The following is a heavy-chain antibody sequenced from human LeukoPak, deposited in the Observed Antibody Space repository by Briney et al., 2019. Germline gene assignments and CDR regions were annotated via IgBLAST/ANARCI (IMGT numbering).Heavy chain of an antibody. V-gene: IGHV3-23*01. Sequence: GGSLRLSCAASGFTFSSYAMSWVRQAPGKGLEWVSAISGSGGSTYYADSVKGRFTISKDNSKNTLYLQMNSLRAEDTAVYYCAKTKSPTWAFDIWGQGTMVTVSS. CDR3: AKTKSPTWAFDI. CDR2: ISGSGGST. CDR1: GFTFSSYA. J-gene: IGHJ3*02.